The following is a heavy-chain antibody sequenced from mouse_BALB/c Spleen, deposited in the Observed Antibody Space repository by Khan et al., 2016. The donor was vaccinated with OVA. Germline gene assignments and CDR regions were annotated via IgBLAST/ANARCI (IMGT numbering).Heavy chain of an antibody. J-gene: IGHJ2*01. V-gene: IGHV1-4*01. CDR2: INPSSGYT. CDR1: GYTFTSYT. CDR3: ARTHER. Sequence: VQGVESGAELARPGASVKMSCKASGYTFTSYTMHWVKQRPGQGLEWIGYINPSSGYTKYNQKFKDKATLTADKSSSTANMQLSSLTSEDSAVYYWARTHERWGQGTTLTVSS.